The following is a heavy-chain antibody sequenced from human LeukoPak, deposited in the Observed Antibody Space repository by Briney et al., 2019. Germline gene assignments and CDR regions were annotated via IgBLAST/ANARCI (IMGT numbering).Heavy chain of an antibody. CDR3: AKATRRLLIGSRGVYYFDY. D-gene: IGHD3-10*02. CDR2: ISGSGGST. J-gene: IGHJ4*02. Sequence: PGGSLRLSCAASGFTFSSYAMSWVRQAPGQGLEWVSAISGSGGSTYYADSVKGRFTISRDNSKNTLYLQMNSLRAEDTAVYYCAKATRRLLIGSRGVYYFDYWGQGTLVTVSS. V-gene: IGHV3-23*01. CDR1: GFTFSSYA.